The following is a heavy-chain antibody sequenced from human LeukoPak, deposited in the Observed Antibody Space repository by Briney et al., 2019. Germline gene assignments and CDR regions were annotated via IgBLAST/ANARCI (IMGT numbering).Heavy chain of an antibody. V-gene: IGHV3-9*03. Sequence: GGSLRLSCAASGFTFDDYAMHWVRQAPGKGLEWVSGISWNSGSIGYADSVKGRFTISRDNAKNSLYLQMNSLRAEDMALYYCAKEQWEQQAPGGAFDIWGQGTMVTVSS. CDR2: ISWNSGSI. CDR3: AKEQWEQQAPGGAFDI. D-gene: IGHD1-26*01. J-gene: IGHJ3*02. CDR1: GFTFDDYA.